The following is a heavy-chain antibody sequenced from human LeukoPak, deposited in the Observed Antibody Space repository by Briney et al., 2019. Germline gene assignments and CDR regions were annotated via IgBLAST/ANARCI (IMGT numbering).Heavy chain of an antibody. CDR1: GFTYRRYS. CDR2: ISGSGGST. Sequence: PGGSLRLSCVASGFTYRRYSMNWVRQAPGKGLEWVSAISGSGGSTYYADSVKGRFTISRDNSKNTLYLQMNSLRAEDTAVYYCAKDRGDYVPNDAFDIWGQGTMVTVSS. J-gene: IGHJ3*02. D-gene: IGHD4-17*01. CDR3: AKDRGDYVPNDAFDI. V-gene: IGHV3-23*01.